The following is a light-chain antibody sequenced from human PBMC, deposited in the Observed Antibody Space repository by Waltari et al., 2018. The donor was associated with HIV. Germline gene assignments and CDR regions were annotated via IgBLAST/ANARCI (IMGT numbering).Light chain of an antibody. Sequence: SYVLTQPPSVSVAPGQTARITCGGDNIGSKSVHWYKKMPGPAPVRVVYDGRDRPSGIPERISGSNSGNTATLTISRVEVGDEADYYCQVWISPNDQLNWVFGGGTKLTVL. CDR3: QVWISPNDQLNWV. V-gene: IGLV3-21*02. J-gene: IGLJ3*02. CDR1: NIGSKS. CDR2: DGR.